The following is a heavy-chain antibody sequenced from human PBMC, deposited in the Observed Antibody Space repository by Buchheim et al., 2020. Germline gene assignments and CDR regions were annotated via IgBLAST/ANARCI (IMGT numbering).Heavy chain of an antibody. D-gene: IGHD4/OR15-4a*01. CDR1: GGSISTYY. CDR2: IHYRWSS. CDR3: ARVYGDQVDYYLDY. Sequence: QVQLQESGPGLVKASETLSLTCTVSGGSISTYYLSWIRQPPGKGLEWIGDIHYRWSSNYNPSLKSRFTISVARSKNQFHLRLGSVTAADTAVYYCARVYGDQVDYYLDYWGQGTL. J-gene: IGHJ4*02. V-gene: IGHV4-59*01.